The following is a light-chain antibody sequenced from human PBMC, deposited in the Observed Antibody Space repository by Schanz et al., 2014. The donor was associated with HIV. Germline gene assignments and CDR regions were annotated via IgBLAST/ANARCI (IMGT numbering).Light chain of an antibody. V-gene: IGLV2-14*03. Sequence: QSVLTQPASVSGSPGQSISISCTGTSGAVGGYNYLSWYQQHPGKAPKLMIYDVSNRPSGVSNRFSGSKSGNTASLTISGLQAEDEADYYCSSHTINTLLVFGGGTKLTV. J-gene: IGLJ3*02. CDR2: DVS. CDR3: SSHTINTLLV. CDR1: SGAVGGYNY.